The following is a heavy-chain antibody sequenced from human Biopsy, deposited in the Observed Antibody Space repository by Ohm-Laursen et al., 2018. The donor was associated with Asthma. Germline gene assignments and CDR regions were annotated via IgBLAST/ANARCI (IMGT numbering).Heavy chain of an antibody. Sequence: ASVKVSCKAPGYTFIHFAIHWVRQAPGQRLEWMGWINAGDGNTKYSQKFQGRVTITRDTSASTAYMDLSSLRSEDTAVYYCARTYYDFLTGQVNDAFAMWGQGTMVTVSS. CDR2: INAGDGNT. CDR3: ARTYYDFLTGQVNDAFAM. CDR1: GYTFIHFA. V-gene: IGHV1-3*01. D-gene: IGHD3-9*01. J-gene: IGHJ3*02.